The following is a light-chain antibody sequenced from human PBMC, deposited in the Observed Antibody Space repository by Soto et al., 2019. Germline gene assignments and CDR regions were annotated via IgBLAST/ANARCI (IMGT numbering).Light chain of an antibody. CDR1: QSVTSN. Sequence: EIVLTQSSATLSLSPGERATLSCRASQSVTSNALAWYQQKPGQAPRLLISGASTRATGVPARFSGSGSGTEFTLTISSLQSEDFAVYYCQQYNDWPPITFGQGTRLEIK. CDR3: QQYNDWPPIT. V-gene: IGKV3-15*01. J-gene: IGKJ5*01. CDR2: GAS.